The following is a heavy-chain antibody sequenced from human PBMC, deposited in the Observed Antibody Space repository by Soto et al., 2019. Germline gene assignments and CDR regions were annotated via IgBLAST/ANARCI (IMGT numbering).Heavy chain of an antibody. J-gene: IGHJ4*02. CDR3: SQTWV. Sequence: EVQMVESGGGLVQPGGSLRLSCAASGFSFSSYWMYWVRQAPGKGLEWVANVNEDGTEKNYVDSVKGRFTISRDNAKNSLYLQVNSLRAKDTAVYSCSQTWVGGQGTLVTVSS. CDR2: VNEDGTEK. CDR1: GFSFSSYW. V-gene: IGHV3-7*01. D-gene: IGHD1-26*01.